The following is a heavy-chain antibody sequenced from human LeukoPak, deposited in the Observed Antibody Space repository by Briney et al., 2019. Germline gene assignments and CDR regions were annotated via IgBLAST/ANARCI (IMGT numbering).Heavy chain of an antibody. Sequence: GGSLRLSCAASGFTFDDYGMHWVRQAPGKGLEWVAGISWNSVIGYADSVKGRFTISRDNAKNSLYLQMNSLRGEDTALYYCTKDLASQWLVLGYYYFYGMDVWGQGTTVTVSS. V-gene: IGHV3-9*01. CDR1: GFTFDDYG. J-gene: IGHJ6*02. CDR3: TKDLASQWLVLGYYYFYGMDV. CDR2: ISWNSVI. D-gene: IGHD6-19*01.